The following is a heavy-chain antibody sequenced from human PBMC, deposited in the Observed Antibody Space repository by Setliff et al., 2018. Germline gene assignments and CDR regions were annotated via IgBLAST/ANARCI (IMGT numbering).Heavy chain of an antibody. CDR1: GYTLTELS. J-gene: IGHJ3*02. D-gene: IGHD3-16*01. CDR3: ATDVPSTFGGASDAFDI. Sequence: ASVKVSCKVSGYTLTELSMHWVRQAPGKGLEWMGGFDPEDGETIYAQKFQGRVTMTEDTSTDTAYMELSSLRSEDTAVYYCATDVPSTFGGASDAFDIWGQGTMVTVSS. CDR2: FDPEDGET. V-gene: IGHV1-24*01.